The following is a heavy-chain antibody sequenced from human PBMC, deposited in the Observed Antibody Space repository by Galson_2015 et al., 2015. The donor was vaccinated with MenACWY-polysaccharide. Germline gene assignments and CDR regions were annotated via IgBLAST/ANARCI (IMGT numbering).Heavy chain of an antibody. Sequence: ETLSLTCTVSRGSIYSYYWTWIRQPAGKGLEWLGRISTSGSTTYNPSLESRVTMSIDTSTNQSSLRMTSATAADTALYSCARVEYNGYESHLKYWGPGILVAVSS. CDR1: RGSIYSYY. CDR2: ISTSGST. D-gene: IGHD5-12*01. CDR3: ARVEYNGYESHLKY. V-gene: IGHV4-4*07. J-gene: IGHJ4*02.